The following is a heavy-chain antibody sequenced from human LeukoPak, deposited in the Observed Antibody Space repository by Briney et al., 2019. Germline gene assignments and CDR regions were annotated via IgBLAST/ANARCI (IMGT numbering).Heavy chain of an antibody. D-gene: IGHD1-1*01. CDR1: GFTFNIYA. Sequence: GGSLRLSCAASGFTFNIYAMSWVRQAPGQGLQWVSEISASGDSKSSAASVKGRFRISRDNSKNTVSLQMDSLRVEDTAVYYCAKDRDWNDGGLFDIWGQGTMVTVSS. CDR3: AKDRDWNDGGLFDI. CDR2: ISASGDSK. V-gene: IGHV3-23*01. J-gene: IGHJ3*02.